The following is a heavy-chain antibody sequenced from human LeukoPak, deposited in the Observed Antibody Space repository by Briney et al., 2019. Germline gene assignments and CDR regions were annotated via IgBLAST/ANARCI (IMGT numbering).Heavy chain of an antibody. CDR1: GYTFTSYD. V-gene: IGHV1-8*01. CDR3: ARKGLLGSGKPWFDP. D-gene: IGHD2-15*01. CDR2: MNPNSGNT. J-gene: IGHJ5*02. Sequence: ASVKVSCKASGYTFTSYDISWVRQASGQGLEWMGWMNPNSGNTASAQKFQGRVTMTTSTSISTAYMELTGLRSEDTAMYFCARKGLLGSGKPWFDPWGQGTLVTVSS.